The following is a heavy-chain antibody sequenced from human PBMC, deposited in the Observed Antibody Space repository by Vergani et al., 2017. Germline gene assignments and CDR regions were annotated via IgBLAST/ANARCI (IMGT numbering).Heavy chain of an antibody. CDR1: GGSISSYY. J-gene: IGHJ4*02. V-gene: IGHV4-59*01. CDR2: IYYSGST. D-gene: IGHD1-26*01. CDR3: ARVRRIVGATEFDY. Sequence: QVQLQESGPGLVKPSETLSLTCTVSGGSISSYYWSWIRQPPGKGLEWTGYIYYSGSTNYNPSLKSRVTISVDTSKNQFSLKLSSVTAADTAVYYCARVRRIVGATEFDYWGQGTLVTVSS.